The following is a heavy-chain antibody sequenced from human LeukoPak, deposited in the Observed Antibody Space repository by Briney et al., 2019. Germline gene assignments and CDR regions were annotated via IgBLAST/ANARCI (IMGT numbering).Heavy chain of an antibody. Sequence: GGSLRLSCAASGFTFSSYSMNWVRQAPGKELEWVSYISSGSITIYYADSVKGRFTISRDNAKNSLYLQMNSLRDEDTAVYYCARDSHFQTSSGYSFDYWGQGTLVTVSS. D-gene: IGHD3-22*01. J-gene: IGHJ4*02. CDR1: GFTFSSYS. V-gene: IGHV3-48*02. CDR3: ARDSHFQTSSGYSFDY. CDR2: ISSGSITI.